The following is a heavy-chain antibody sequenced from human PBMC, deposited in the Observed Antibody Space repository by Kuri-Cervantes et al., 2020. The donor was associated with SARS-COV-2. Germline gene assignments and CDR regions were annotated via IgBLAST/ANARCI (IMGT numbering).Heavy chain of an antibody. V-gene: IGHV3-21*01. Sequence: GGSLRLSCAASGFTFSSYSMNWVRQAPGKGLEWVSSISSSSSYIYYADSVKGRFTISRDNAENSLYLQMNSLRAEDTAVYYCARDLPLGSSNKVCAFDIWGQGTMVTVSS. CDR2: ISSSSSYI. CDR1: GFTFSSYS. CDR3: ARDLPLGSSNKVCAFDI. J-gene: IGHJ3*02. D-gene: IGHD6-6*01.